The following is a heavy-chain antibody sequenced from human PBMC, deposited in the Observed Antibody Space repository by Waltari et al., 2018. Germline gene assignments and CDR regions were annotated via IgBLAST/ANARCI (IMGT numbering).Heavy chain of an antibody. J-gene: IGHJ4*02. CDR3: SGGEVTGTDF. Sequence: EVQVVESGGGLVQPGGSLTLSCATSGFSFSGSSIHCVRQTSGKGLEWVGRIRREPYNYATAYSASVKGRFTISRDDSKNTAFLQMNSLMTEDTAVYYCSGGEVTGTDFWGQGTLVTVSS. CDR2: IRREPYNYAT. CDR1: GFSFSGSS. V-gene: IGHV3-73*01. D-gene: IGHD6-19*01.